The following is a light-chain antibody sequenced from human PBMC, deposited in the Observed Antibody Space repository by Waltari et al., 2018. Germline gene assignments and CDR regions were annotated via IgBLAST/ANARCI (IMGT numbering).Light chain of an antibody. Sequence: DIVMTQSPDSLVVSLGERATINCKSSRNLLYSPNNKDFLAWYPQKPGQPPKLLIYWASTRESGVPDRFTGSGSGTDFSLTISSLQAEDVAGYYCQQYYDTPYTFGQGTKLEIK. J-gene: IGKJ2*01. CDR3: QQYYDTPYT. V-gene: IGKV4-1*01. CDR1: RNLLYSPNNKDF. CDR2: WAS.